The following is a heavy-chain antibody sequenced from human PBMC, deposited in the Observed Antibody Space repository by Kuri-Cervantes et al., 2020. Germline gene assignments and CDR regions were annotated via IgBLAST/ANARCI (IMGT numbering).Heavy chain of an antibody. J-gene: IGHJ4*02. V-gene: IGHV2-5*02. Sequence: SGPTLVKPTQTLTLTCTFSGFSLSASGMGVGWIRQPPGKALEWLALIYWDDDKRYRPSLKSRLTITKDTSKNQVVLTMTNMDPVDTATYYCAHSVSGYSGYDYWGQGALVTVSS. CDR1: GFSLSASGMG. CDR3: AHSVSGYSGYDY. CDR2: IYWDDDK. D-gene: IGHD5-12*01.